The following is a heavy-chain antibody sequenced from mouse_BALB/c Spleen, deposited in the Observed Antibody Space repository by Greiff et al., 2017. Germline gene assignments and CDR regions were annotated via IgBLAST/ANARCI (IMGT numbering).Heavy chain of an antibody. CDR2: INPSNGRT. J-gene: IGHJ4*01. CDR3: ARVGPYGAMDY. CDR1: GYTFTSYW. Sequence: QVQLQQPGAELVKPGASVKLSCKASGYTFTSYWMHWVKQRPGQGLEWIGEINPSNGRTNYNEKFKSKATLTVDKSSSTAYMQLSSLASEDSAVYYCARVGPYGAMDYWGQGTSVTVSS. V-gene: IGHV1S81*02. D-gene: IGHD1-1*02.